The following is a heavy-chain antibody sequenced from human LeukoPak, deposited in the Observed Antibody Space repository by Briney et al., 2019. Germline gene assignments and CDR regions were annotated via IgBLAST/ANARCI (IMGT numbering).Heavy chain of an antibody. CDR3: ARVPGVAVTPGWYYYGMDV. D-gene: IGHD4-17*01. J-gene: IGHJ6*02. V-gene: IGHV4-59*01. CDR2: IYYSGST. CDR1: GGSISSYY. Sequence: NPSETLSLTCTVSGGSISSYYWSWIRQPPGKGLEWIGYIYYSGSTNYNPSLKSRVTISVDTSKNQFSLKLSSVTAADTAVYYCARVPGVAVTPGWYYYGMDVWGQGTTVTVSS.